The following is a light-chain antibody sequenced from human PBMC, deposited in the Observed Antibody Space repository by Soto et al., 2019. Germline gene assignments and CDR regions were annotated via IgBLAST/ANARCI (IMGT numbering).Light chain of an antibody. V-gene: IGKV1-39*01. CDR3: QQRSNWPLT. CDR1: QSICSD. CDR2: AAS. Sequence: IQMAQSPSSLSASVGDRVTVTCRASQSICSDLNWYQQKPGQAPNLLIYAASRLQSGVPSRFSGSGSGTDFTLTISSLEPEDFAVYYCQQRSNWPLTFGGGTKVDIK. J-gene: IGKJ4*01.